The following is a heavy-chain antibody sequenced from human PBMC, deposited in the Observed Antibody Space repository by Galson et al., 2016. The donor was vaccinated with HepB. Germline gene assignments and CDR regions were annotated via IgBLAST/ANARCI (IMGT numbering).Heavy chain of an antibody. CDR1: GFTFGTYT. CDR3: AKDHGGYSGFDY. J-gene: IGHJ4*02. CDR2: ITGDRANA. D-gene: IGHD4-23*01. V-gene: IGHV3-43*01. Sequence: LSCASSGFTFGTYTMHWIRQAPGEGLQWVSLITGDRANAYYADSVKGRFTISRDNRKNSLYLQMNSLRTEDTALYYCAKDHGGYSGFDYWGQGTLVTVPS.